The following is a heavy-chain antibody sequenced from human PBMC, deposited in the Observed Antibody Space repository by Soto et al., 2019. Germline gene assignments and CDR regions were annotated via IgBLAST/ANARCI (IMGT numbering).Heavy chain of an antibody. CDR3: ARASIAVAGMGFDY. CDR2: IYYSGST. D-gene: IGHD6-19*01. Sequence: SETLSLTCTVSGGSISSGGYYWSWIRQHPGKGLEWNGYIYYSGSTYYNPSLKSRVTISVDTSKNQFSLKLSSVTASDTAVYYCARASIAVAGMGFDYWGQGTLVTVSS. CDR1: GGSISSGGYY. V-gene: IGHV4-31*03. J-gene: IGHJ4*02.